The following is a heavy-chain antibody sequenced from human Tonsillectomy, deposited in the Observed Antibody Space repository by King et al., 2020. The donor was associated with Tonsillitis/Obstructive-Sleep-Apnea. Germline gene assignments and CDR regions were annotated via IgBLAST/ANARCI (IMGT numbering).Heavy chain of an antibody. CDR3: SKAQPPLGYCSSHSFPIFDY. J-gene: IGHJ4*02. CDR2: ISYDGSNK. CDR1: GFTFSSYG. D-gene: IGHD2-2*01. Sequence: QLVQSGGGVVQPGRSLRLSCAASGFTFSSYGMHWVRQAPGKGLEWVAVISYDGSNKYYADSVKGRFTISRDNSKNTLYLQMNSLRAEDTAVYYCSKAQPPLGYCSSHSFPIFDYWGQGTLVTVSS. V-gene: IGHV3-30*18.